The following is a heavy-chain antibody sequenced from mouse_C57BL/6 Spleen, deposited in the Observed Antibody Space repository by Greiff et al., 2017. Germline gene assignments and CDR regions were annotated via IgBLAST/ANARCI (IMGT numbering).Heavy chain of an antibody. J-gene: IGHJ2*01. CDR3: ARRGYGISFDY. CDR1: GFSLTSYG. D-gene: IGHD1-1*01. CDR2: IWSGGST. Sequence: QVQLQQSGPGLVQPSQSLSITCTASGFSLTSYGVHWVRQSPGKGLEWLGVIWSGGSTDYTAACISRLSIRKDNSKSQVFFKMNSLQSDDTSIYYCARRGYGISFDYWGQVTTLTVSS. V-gene: IGHV2-2*01.